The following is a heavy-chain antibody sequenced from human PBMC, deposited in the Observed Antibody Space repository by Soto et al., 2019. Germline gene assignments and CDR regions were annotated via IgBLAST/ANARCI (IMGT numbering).Heavy chain of an antibody. D-gene: IGHD2-2*01. CDR1: GYTFTSYG. V-gene: IGHV1-18*04. J-gene: IGHJ6*02. CDR3: ASLRDCSSTSCHSGGMDV. Sequence: QVQLVQSGAEVKKPGASVKVSCKASGYTFTSYGISWVRQAPGQGLEWMGWISAYNGNTNYAQKLQGIVTITTDTSTSTAYMELRSLRSDDTAVYYCASLRDCSSTSCHSGGMDVWGQGTTVTVSS. CDR2: ISAYNGNT.